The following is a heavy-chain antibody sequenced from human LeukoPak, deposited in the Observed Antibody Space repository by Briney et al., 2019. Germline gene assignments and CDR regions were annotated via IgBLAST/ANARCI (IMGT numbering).Heavy chain of an antibody. CDR2: ISGSGGST. J-gene: IGHJ6*03. CDR1: GFTFSSYA. D-gene: IGHD6-13*01. V-gene: IGHV3-23*01. CDR3: ARDPIAAAGNYYYYMDV. Sequence: QAGGSLRLSCAASGFTFSSYAMSWVRQAPGKGLEWVSAISGSGGSTYYADSVKGRFTISRDNSKNTLYLQMNSLRAEDTAVYYCARDPIAAAGNYYYYMDVWGKGTTVTVSS.